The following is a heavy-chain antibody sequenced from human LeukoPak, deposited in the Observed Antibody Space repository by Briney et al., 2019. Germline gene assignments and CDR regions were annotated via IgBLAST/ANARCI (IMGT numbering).Heavy chain of an antibody. J-gene: IGHJ4*02. D-gene: IGHD6-13*01. CDR1: GFTFSSYA. V-gene: IGHV3-23*01. CDR3: AKGSSGWSSDF. Sequence: GGSLRLSCAASGFTFSSYAMNWVRQAPGKGLEWVSGINGSGGTTYYADSVRGRFTISRDNSKNTLYLQMNSLRAEDSALYYCAKGSSGWSSDFWGQGTPVTVSS. CDR2: INGSGGTT.